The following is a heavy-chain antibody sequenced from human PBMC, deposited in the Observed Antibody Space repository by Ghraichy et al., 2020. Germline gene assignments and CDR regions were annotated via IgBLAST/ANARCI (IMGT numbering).Heavy chain of an antibody. J-gene: IGHJ3*02. V-gene: IGHV3-15*01. CDR3: TTENRNRGSVDYGAWRGAFDI. Sequence: GGSLRLSCAASGFTFSDAWMSLVRQAPGKGLEWVGRIKSKTDGGTTDFAAPVTGRFTISRDDSKNTLYLQMDSLKPEDTAVYYCTTENRNRGSVDYGAWRGAFDIWGQGTMVTVSS. CDR1: GFTFSDAW. D-gene: IGHD4-17*01. CDR2: IKSKTDGGTT.